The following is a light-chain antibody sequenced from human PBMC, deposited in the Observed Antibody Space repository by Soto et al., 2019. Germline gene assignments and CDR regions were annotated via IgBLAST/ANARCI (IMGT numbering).Light chain of an antibody. CDR2: DIA. Sequence: QSALTQPASVSGSPGQSSTISCTGTSSDIGAYIFVSWYQQHPGKAPKLIIYDIANRPSGVSYRFSGSKSANTASLTISGLQADDEADYYCVSFTTKKSYVFGTGTKLTVL. V-gene: IGLV2-14*03. CDR3: VSFTTKKSYV. J-gene: IGLJ1*01. CDR1: SSDIGAYIF.